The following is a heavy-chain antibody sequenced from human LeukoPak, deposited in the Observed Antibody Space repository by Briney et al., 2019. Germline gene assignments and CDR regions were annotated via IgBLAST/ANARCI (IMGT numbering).Heavy chain of an antibody. CDR1: GGSISSYY. D-gene: IGHD3-10*01. J-gene: IGHJ4*02. Sequence: SETLSLTCIVSGGSISSYYWSWIRQPPGKGLEWIGYIYYSGSTTYNPSLKSRVTISVDTSKNQFSLRLSSVTAADTAVYYCARVQYYYGAGFDSWGQGTLETVSS. V-gene: IGHV4-59*01. CDR2: IYYSGST. CDR3: ARVQYYYGAGFDS.